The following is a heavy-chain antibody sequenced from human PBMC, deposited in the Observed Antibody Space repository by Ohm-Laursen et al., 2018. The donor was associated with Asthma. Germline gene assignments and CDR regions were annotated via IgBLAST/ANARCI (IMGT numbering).Heavy chain of an antibody. CDR1: GGSISSGGYS. V-gene: IGHV4-30-2*01. D-gene: IGHD3-3*01. Sequence: SQTLSLTWPVSGGSISSGGYSWSWIRQPPGKGLEWIGYIYHSGSTYYNPSLKSRVTISVDRSKNQFSLKLSSVTAADTAVYYCARASDFWSGYFDYWGQGTLVTVSS. J-gene: IGHJ4*02. CDR2: IYHSGST. CDR3: ARASDFWSGYFDY.